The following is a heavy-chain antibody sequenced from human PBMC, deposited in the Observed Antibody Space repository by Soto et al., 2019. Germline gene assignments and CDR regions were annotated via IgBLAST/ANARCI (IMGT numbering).Heavy chain of an antibody. Sequence: GGSLRLSCAASGFTFSSYWMHWVRQAPGKGLVWVSRINSDGSSTSYADSVKGRFTISRDNAKNTLYLQMNSLRAEDTAVYYCARVNTPSGTPYYYGMDVWGQGTTVTVSS. J-gene: IGHJ6*02. CDR3: ARVNTPSGTPYYYGMDV. D-gene: IGHD1-26*01. CDR2: INSDGSST. V-gene: IGHV3-74*01. CDR1: GFTFSSYW.